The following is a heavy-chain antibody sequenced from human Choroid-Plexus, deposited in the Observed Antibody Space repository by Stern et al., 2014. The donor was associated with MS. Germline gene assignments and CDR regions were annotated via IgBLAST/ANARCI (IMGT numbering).Heavy chain of an antibody. V-gene: IGHV3-23*04. D-gene: IGHD1-1*01. Sequence: EVQLEESGGGLVQPGGSLSLSCVGSGFTFGSYAMTWVRQVPGKGLEWVSGISGNDGRVYYADSVKGRFTVSRDNSKNTVYLQMSGLRPEDTAVYYCARDSCGSSCFYSMAVWGQGTTVTVSS. CDR2: ISGNDGRV. CDR1: GFTFGSYA. CDR3: ARDSCGSSCFYSMAV. J-gene: IGHJ6*02.